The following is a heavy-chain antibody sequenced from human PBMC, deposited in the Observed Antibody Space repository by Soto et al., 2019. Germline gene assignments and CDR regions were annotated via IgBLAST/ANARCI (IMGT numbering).Heavy chain of an antibody. D-gene: IGHD4-4*01. Sequence: GGSLRLSCKASGFTFGDYGMSWVRQAPGKGLEWVGFIRSNKYYADSVKGRFTISRDNSKNTLYLQMNSLRAEDTAVYYCARDIPNSNFNWFDPWGQGTLVTVSS. V-gene: IGHV3-30-3*01. CDR1: GFTFGDYG. CDR3: ARDIPNSNFNWFDP. J-gene: IGHJ5*02. CDR2: IRSNK.